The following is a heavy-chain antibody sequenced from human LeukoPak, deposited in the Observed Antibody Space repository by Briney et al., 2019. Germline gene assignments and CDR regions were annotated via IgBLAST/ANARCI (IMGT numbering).Heavy chain of an antibody. CDR1: AFTFISYG. V-gene: IGHV3-30*02. D-gene: IGHD1-26*01. CDR3: AKDPHPFLPSGSYYFDF. Sequence: RWSLRLTCAPSAFTFISYGMHSVRKAPGKAQTRLAFIWVNGSSKYYADCVTGRFTISRDNSKITLYLQMNSLRAEDTAVYYCAKDPHPFLPSGSYYFDFWGQGTLVTVSS. J-gene: IGHJ4*02. CDR2: IWVNGSSK.